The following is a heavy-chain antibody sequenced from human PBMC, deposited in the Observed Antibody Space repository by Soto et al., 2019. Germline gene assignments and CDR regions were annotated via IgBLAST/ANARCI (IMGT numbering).Heavy chain of an antibody. J-gene: IGHJ6*02. D-gene: IGHD3-10*01. CDR1: GFTFSSYA. V-gene: IGHV3-23*01. CDR2: ISGSGGST. Sequence: GGSLRLSCAASGFTFSSYAMSWVRQAPGKGLEWVSAISGSGGSTYYADSVKGRFTISRDNSKNTLYLQMNSLRAEDTAVYYCAKGLVGGSESYYNGLGYYYGMDVWGQGTTVTVS. CDR3: AKGLVGGSESYYNGLGYYYGMDV.